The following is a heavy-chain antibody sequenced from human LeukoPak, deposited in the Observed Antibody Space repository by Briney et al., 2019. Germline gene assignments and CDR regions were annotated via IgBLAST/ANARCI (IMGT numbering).Heavy chain of an antibody. D-gene: IGHD2-21*02. J-gene: IGHJ4*02. CDR2: INFDGSST. V-gene: IGHV3-74*01. Sequence: GGSLRLSCAASGFTFSRYWMHWVRQAPGKGLFWVSRINFDGSSTSYADSVKGRFTISRDNAKNTLYLQMNSLRAEDTAVYYCAKSKRGDKAYYFDYWGQGTLVTVSS. CDR3: AKSKRGDKAYYFDY. CDR1: GFTFSRYW.